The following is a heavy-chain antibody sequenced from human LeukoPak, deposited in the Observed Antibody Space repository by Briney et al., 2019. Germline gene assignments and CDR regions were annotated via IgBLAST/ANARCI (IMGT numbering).Heavy chain of an antibody. J-gene: IGHJ4*02. CDR3: AKDQSRATKYDCSNTPCYQGL. CDR2: MSADGINT. V-gene: IGHV3-30-3*01. D-gene: IGHD2-2*01. Sequence: PGTSLRLSCTASGFIFSDYAMHWVRQAPGKGLEWVAVMSADGINTFYAASVRGRFTISRDNSKGTLFLQMNSLRVEDTAVYYCAKDQSRATKYDCSNTPCYQGLWGQGTLVTVSS. CDR1: GFIFSDYA.